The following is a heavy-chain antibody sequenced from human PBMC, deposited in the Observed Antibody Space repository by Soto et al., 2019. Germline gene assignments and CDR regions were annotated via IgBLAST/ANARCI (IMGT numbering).Heavy chain of an antibody. V-gene: IGHV4-59*01. CDR3: ARLAVGPTALDY. D-gene: IGHD1-26*01. CDR2: IYYSGST. Sequence: SETLSLTCTVSGGSISSYYWCWIRQPPGKGLEWIGCIYYSGSTNYNPSLKSRVTISIDTSKNQFSLTLSSVTAADTAVYHCARLAVGPTALDYWGHGTLVTVSS. CDR1: GGSISSYY. J-gene: IGHJ4*01.